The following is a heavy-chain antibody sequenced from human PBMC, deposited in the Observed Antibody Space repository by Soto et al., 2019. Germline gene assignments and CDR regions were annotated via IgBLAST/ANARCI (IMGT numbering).Heavy chain of an antibody. CDR2: ISSSGSTI. Sequence: PGGSLRLSCAASGFTFSSCEMNWVRQAPGKGLEWVSYISSSGSTIYYADSVKGRFTISRDNAKNSLYLQMNSLRAEDTAVYYCARDFDQRYSGSYWNAFDIWGQGTMVTVSS. CDR3: ARDFDQRYSGSYWNAFDI. J-gene: IGHJ3*02. CDR1: GFTFSSCE. D-gene: IGHD1-26*01. V-gene: IGHV3-48*03.